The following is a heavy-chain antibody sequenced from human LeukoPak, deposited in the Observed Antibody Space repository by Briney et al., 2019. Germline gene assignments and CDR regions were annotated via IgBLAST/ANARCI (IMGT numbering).Heavy chain of an antibody. J-gene: IGHJ4*02. Sequence: SETLSLTCTVPGGSISSYYWSWIRQPPEKELEWIGYIYNSGSTNYNPSLKSRVTLSVDTSKNQLSLKLSSVTAADTAVYYCARAGSVYSFDYWGQGTLVTVSS. CDR1: GGSISSYY. V-gene: IGHV4-59*01. CDR2: IYNSGST. CDR3: ARAGSVYSFDY. D-gene: IGHD3-3*01.